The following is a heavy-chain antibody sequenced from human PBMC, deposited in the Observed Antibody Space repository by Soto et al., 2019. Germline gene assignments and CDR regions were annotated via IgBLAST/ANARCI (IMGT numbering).Heavy chain of an antibody. Sequence: PSGVLYVTSSVPGGCISSNNWSWIRQPPGKGLEWIGYIYHSGSTNNNPSLKSRVTISVDTSKNQLSLRLSSVTAADTAVYFCARHKEDWGSGYYYYYLDVWGKGTTVTVSS. CDR2: IYHSGST. CDR1: GGCISSNN. J-gene: IGHJ6*03. V-gene: IGHV4-59*08. D-gene: IGHD7-27*01. CDR3: ARHKEDWGSGYYYYYLDV.